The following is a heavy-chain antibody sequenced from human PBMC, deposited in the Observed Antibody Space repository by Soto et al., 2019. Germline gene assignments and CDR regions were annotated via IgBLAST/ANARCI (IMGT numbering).Heavy chain of an antibody. CDR2: IIPIFGTA. CDR1: GGTFSSYA. D-gene: IGHD1-26*01. J-gene: IGHJ4*02. Sequence: SVKVSCKASGGTFSSYAISWVRQAPGQGLEWMGGIIPIFGTAHYAQKFQGRVTITADESTSTAYMELSSLRSEDTAVYYCARAPKGATYYCDYWGQGTRVTVSS. CDR3: ARAPKGATYYCDY. V-gene: IGHV1-69*13.